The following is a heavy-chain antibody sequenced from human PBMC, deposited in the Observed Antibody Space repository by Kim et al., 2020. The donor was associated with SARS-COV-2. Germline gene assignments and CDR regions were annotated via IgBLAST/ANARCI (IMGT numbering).Heavy chain of an antibody. Sequence: ASVKVSCKASGYTFITNGISWVRQATGQGLEWMGWIDPYSAVTNYTHKLQGRLTLTTDTSTGTAYMELGSLISDDTALYYCARDRKHGLDSWGQGTLVIV. CDR3: ARDRKHGLDS. J-gene: IGHJ4*02. V-gene: IGHV1-18*01. CDR1: GYTFITNG. CDR2: IDPYSAVT.